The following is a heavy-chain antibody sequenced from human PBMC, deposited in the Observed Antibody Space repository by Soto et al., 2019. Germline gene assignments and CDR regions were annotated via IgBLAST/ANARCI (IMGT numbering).Heavy chain of an antibody. J-gene: IGHJ6*02. CDR2: IIPIFGTA. CDR1: GGTFSSYA. Sequence: QVQLVQSGAEVKKPGSSMKVSCKASGGTFSSYAISWVRQAPGQGLEWMGGIIPIFGTANYAQKFQGRVTITADESTSTAYMELSSLRSEDTAVYYCASLWFGELSTQYYGMDVWGQGTTVTVSS. CDR3: ASLWFGELSTQYYGMDV. D-gene: IGHD3-10*01. V-gene: IGHV1-69*01.